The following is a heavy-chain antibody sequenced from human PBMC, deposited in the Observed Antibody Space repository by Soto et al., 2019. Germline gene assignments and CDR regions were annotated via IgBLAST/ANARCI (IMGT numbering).Heavy chain of an antibody. CDR3: ARGATATTARGAFDI. Sequence: QVPLQESGPGLMKPSQTLSLTCSVSAGSISSPGYYWSWIRQHPGKGLEWLGYIFHTGSTYYNPSRRSRLTLYVDTSKNQFSLKLTSVTAADTALYDCARGATATTARGAFDIWGQGTMVTVSS. V-gene: IGHV4-31*03. CDR2: IFHTGST. D-gene: IGHD1-1*01. J-gene: IGHJ3*02. CDR1: AGSISSPGYY.